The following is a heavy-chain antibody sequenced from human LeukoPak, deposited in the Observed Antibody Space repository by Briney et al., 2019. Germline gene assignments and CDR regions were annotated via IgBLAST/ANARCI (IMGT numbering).Heavy chain of an antibody. CDR3: ARDADCSSTSCPLDY. CDR2: ISSSSSYI. Sequence: GGSLRLSCAASGFTFSSYSMNWVRQAPGKGLEWVSSISSSSSYIYCADSVKGRFTISRDNAKNSLYLQMNSLRAEDTAVYYCARDADCSSTSCPLDYWGQGTLVTVSS. D-gene: IGHD2-2*01. V-gene: IGHV3-21*01. J-gene: IGHJ4*02. CDR1: GFTFSSYS.